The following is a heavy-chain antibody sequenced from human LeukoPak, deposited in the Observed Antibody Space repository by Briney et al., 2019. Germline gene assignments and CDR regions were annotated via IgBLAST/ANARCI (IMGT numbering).Heavy chain of an antibody. V-gene: IGHV4-39*07. D-gene: IGHD5-24*01. Sequence: PSETLSLTCTVSGGSISSSSYYWGCIRQPPGKGLECIGSIYYSGSTYYNPSLKSRVTISVDTSKHQFSLKLSSVTAADTAVYYCARAFDGWPVHSFDYWGQGTLVTVSS. CDR1: GGSISSSSYY. J-gene: IGHJ4*02. CDR3: ARAFDGWPVHSFDY. CDR2: IYYSGST.